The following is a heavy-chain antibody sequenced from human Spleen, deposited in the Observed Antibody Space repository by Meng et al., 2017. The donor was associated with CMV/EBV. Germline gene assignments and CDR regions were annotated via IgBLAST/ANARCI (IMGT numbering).Heavy chain of an antibody. J-gene: IGHJ4*02. V-gene: IGHV3-74*01. CDR3: ARGGYYYGSGSYYNLGDY. D-gene: IGHD3-10*01. CDR1: TFRRSW. CDR2: ITPDGRAT. Sequence: TFRRSWMHWVRQVPGKGLVWVSRITPDGRATDYADSVKGRFSISRDNAKNSLYLQMNSLRAEDTAVYYCARGGYYYGSGSYYNLGDYWGQGTLVTVSS.